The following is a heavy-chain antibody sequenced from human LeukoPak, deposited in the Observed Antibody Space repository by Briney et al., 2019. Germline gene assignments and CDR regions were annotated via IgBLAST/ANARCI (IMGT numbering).Heavy chain of an antibody. CDR1: GFTFSSYW. D-gene: IGHD1-1*01. Sequence: GGSLRLSCAASGFTFSSYWMSWVRQAPGKGLEWVANIRQDGSDKYYVDSVKGRFTISRGSAQNSVYLQMASLRAEDTAVYYCARMGGSNWNREVNWFDPWGQGTLVTVSS. CDR2: IRQDGSDK. V-gene: IGHV3-7*01. CDR3: ARMGGSNWNREVNWFDP. J-gene: IGHJ5*02.